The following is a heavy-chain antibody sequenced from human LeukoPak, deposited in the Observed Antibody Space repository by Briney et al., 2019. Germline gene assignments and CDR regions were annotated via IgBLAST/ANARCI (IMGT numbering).Heavy chain of an antibody. CDR1: GFTFSSYW. CDR2: IKQDGSQK. CDR3: ARDCSSTSCYWTFDY. J-gene: IGHJ4*02. D-gene: IGHD2-2*01. V-gene: IGHV3-7*01. Sequence: GGSLRLSCAVSGFTFSSYWTSWVRQAPGKGLEWLANIKQDGSQKYYVDSVKGRFTISRDNAKNSMHLQMNSLRAGDTAVYYCARDCSSTSCYWTFDYWGQGTLVTVSS.